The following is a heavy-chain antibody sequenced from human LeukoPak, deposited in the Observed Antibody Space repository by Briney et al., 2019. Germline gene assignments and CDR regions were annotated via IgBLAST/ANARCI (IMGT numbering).Heavy chain of an antibody. D-gene: IGHD6-6*01. CDR3: ARDIEYSSSFDY. CDR1: GYTFTGYY. V-gene: IGHV1-2*06. CDR2: INPNSGGT. J-gene: IGHJ4*02. Sequence: GASVKVSCKASGYTFTGYYMHWVRQAPGQGLEWKGRINPNSGGTNYAQKFQGRVTMTRDTSISTAYMELSRLRSDDTAVYYCARDIEYSSSFDYWGQGTLVTVSS.